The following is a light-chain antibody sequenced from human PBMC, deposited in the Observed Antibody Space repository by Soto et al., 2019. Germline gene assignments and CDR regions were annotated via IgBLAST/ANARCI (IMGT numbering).Light chain of an antibody. CDR3: QQYTSFPLS. V-gene: IGKV1-5*03. Sequence: DVQMTQSPSALSASVGDRVTITCRASQSISSWLAWYQQKPAQAPKLLIYKQSNLESGVPSRFSGSGSGTEFTLTISSLQPDDFATYFCQQYTSFPLSFGGGTKVEI. CDR2: KQS. J-gene: IGKJ4*01. CDR1: QSISSW.